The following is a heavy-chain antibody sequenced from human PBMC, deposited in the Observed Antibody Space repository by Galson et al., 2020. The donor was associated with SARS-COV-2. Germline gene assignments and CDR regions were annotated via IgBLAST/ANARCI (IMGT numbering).Heavy chain of an antibody. CDR3: ARGPGSDGLGF. J-gene: IGHJ4*02. CDR2: ITRNSGYK. Sequence: NSGGSLRLSCAAYGFSFRIHHMNWVRQAPGKGLEWVSSITRNSGYKYYADSVKGRFTISRDNALNALFLEMNSLKDEDTAMYYCARGPGSDGLGFWGPGTLVTVSS. V-gene: IGHV3-21*06. CDR1: GFSFRIHH. D-gene: IGHD3-10*01.